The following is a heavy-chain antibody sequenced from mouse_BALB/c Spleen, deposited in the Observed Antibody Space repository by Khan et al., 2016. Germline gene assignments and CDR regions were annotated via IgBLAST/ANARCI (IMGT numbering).Heavy chain of an antibody. V-gene: IGHV2-6-7*01. CDR2: IWGDGSP. Sequence: QVQLKESGPGLVAPSQSLSITCTVSGFSLTGYGVNWVRQPPGKGLEWLGMIWGDGSPDYNSALKSRLSISKVNSKSQVFLKMNSLQTDDTARYYCVRVWGDYWGQGTSVTVSS. D-gene: IGHD1-1*02. J-gene: IGHJ4*01. CDR3: VRVWGDY. CDR1: GFSLTGYG.